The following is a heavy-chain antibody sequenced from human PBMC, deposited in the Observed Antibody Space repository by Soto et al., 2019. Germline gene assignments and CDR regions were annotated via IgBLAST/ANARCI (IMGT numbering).Heavy chain of an antibody. J-gene: IGHJ6*02. CDR3: STYSSSSSYYYGMDV. D-gene: IGHD6-6*01. CDR2: IRSKAYGGTT. V-gene: IGHV3-49*03. CDR1: GFTFGDYA. Sequence: GGSLRLSRTTSGFTFGDYAMSWFRQAPGKGLEWVGFIRSKAYGGTTEYAASVKGRFTISRDDSKSIAYLQMNSLKTEDTAVYYCSTYSSSSSYYYGMDVWGQGTTVTVSS.